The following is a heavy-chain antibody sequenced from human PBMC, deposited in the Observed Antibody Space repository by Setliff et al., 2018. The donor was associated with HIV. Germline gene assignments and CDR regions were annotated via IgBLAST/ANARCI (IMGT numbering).Heavy chain of an antibody. Sequence: SETLSLTCTVSGGSMNTFYWSWIRQSPGKGLEWIGYIHDGGSITYNPSLRSPATISLDTSKKQFSLMLTAVTPADTAVYYCARGSGHSGFDLNFDYWGRGTLGTVSS. V-gene: IGHV4-59*01. D-gene: IGHD5-12*01. CDR2: IHDGGSI. J-gene: IGHJ4*02. CDR1: GGSMNTFY. CDR3: ARGSGHSGFDLNFDY.